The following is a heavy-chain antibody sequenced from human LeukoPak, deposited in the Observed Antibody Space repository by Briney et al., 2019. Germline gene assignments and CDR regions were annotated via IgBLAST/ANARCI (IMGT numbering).Heavy chain of an antibody. V-gene: IGHV1-2*02. J-gene: IGHJ4*02. Sequence: ASVKVSCKASGYTFTGYYMHWVRQAPGQGLEWMGWINPNSGGTNYAQKFQGRVTMTRDTSISTAYKELSRLRSDDTAVYYCARTSFNPYLAAAGTATLDYWGQGTLVTVSS. D-gene: IGHD6-13*01. CDR2: INPNSGGT. CDR1: GYTFTGYY. CDR3: ARTSFNPYLAAAGTATLDY.